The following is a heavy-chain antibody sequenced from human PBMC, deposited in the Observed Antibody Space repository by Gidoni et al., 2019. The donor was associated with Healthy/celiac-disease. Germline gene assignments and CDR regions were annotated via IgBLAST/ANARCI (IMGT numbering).Heavy chain of an antibody. CDR3: ASLMGRGVIITY. CDR1: GGSISSSTYY. V-gene: IGHV4-39*01. J-gene: IGHJ4*02. Sequence: QLHLQESAAGMRKPSENLLLTCAVCGGSISSSTYYWGWISQPPGKGLEWIGSIYYSGSTYYNPSLKSRVTISVETSKNQFFLMRSAVSAADTAVYYCASLMGRGVIITYWGQGTLVTVSS. D-gene: IGHD3-10*01. CDR2: IYYSGST.